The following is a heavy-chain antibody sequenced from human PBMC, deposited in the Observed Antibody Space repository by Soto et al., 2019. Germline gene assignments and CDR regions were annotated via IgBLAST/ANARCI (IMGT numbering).Heavy chain of an antibody. J-gene: IGHJ3*02. CDR3: ARVCGGSCYGSDAFDI. V-gene: IGHV4-34*01. Sequence: QVQLQQWGAGLLKPSETLSLTCAVYGGSFSGYYWSWIRQPPGKGLEWIGEINHSGSTNYNPSLKSRVTRSVDTSKNQFSLKLSSVTAADTAVYYCARVCGGSCYGSDAFDIWGQGTMVTVSS. CDR1: GGSFSGYY. CDR2: INHSGST. D-gene: IGHD2-15*01.